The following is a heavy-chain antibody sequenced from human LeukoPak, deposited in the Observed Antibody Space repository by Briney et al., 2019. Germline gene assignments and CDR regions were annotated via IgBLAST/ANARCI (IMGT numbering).Heavy chain of an antibody. Sequence: PGGSLRLSCAASGFTFDDYAMHWVRQAPGKGLEGVSGISWDSGSIGYADSVKGRFTISRDNAKNSLYLQMNSLRAEDTALYYCAKGGSWDYDFWSGYPLYYFDYWGQGTLVTVSS. V-gene: IGHV3-9*01. CDR1: GFTFDDYA. CDR3: AKGGSWDYDFWSGYPLYYFDY. D-gene: IGHD3-3*01. CDR2: ISWDSGSI. J-gene: IGHJ4*02.